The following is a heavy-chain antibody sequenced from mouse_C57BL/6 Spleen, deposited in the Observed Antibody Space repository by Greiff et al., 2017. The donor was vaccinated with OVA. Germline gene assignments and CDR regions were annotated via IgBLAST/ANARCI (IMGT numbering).Heavy chain of an antibody. D-gene: IGHD2-3*01. V-gene: IGHV1-69*01. CDR1: GYTFTSYW. CDR2: IDPSDSYT. CDR3: AISYDGFYFDY. J-gene: IGHJ2*01. Sequence: QVQLQQPGAELVMPGASVKLSCKASGYTFTSYWMHWVKQRPGQGLEWIGEIDPSDSYTNYNQKFKGKSTLTVDKSSSTAYMQLSSLTSEDSAVYYCAISYDGFYFDYWGQGTTLTVSS.